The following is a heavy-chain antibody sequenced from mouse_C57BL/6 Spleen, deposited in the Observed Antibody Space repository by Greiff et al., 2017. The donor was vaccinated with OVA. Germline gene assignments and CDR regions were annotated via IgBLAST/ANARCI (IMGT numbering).Heavy chain of an antibody. J-gene: IGHJ1*03. CDR2: ISYDGSN. Sequence: DVKLQESGPGLVKPSQSLSLTCSVTGYSITSGYYWNWIRQFPGNKLEWMSYISYDGSNNYNPSLKNRISITRDTSKNQFFLKLNSVSTEDTATYYCARDLYGSSYWYFDVWGTGTTVTVSS. D-gene: IGHD1-1*01. CDR3: ARDLYGSSYWYFDV. CDR1: GYSITSGYY. V-gene: IGHV3-6*01.